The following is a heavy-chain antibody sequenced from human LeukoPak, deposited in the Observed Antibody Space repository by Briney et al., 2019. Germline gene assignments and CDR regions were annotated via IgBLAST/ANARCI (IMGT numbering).Heavy chain of an antibody. V-gene: IGHV1-18*01. CDR2: ISAYNGNT. CDR3: ARPLPGPYYCGMDV. J-gene: IGHJ6*02. Sequence: ASVKVSCKASGYTFTSYGISWVRQAPGQGLEWMGWISAYNGNTNYVQKLQGRVSMTTDTSTSTAYMELRSLRSDDTAVYYCARPLPGPYYCGMDVWGQGTTVTVSS. CDR1: GYTFTSYG.